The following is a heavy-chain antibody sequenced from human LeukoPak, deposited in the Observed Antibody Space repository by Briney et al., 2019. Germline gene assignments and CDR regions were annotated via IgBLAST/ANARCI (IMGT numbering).Heavy chain of an antibody. V-gene: IGHV4-38-2*02. Sequence: PSETLSLTCTVSGYSISSGFYWGWIRQPPGKGLEWIGSIYHSGSTYYNPSLKSRVTISVDTSKNQFSLKLSSVTAADTAVYYWARVAYCSGGSCYPLFDYWGQGTLVTVSS. D-gene: IGHD2-15*01. CDR1: GYSISSGFY. J-gene: IGHJ4*02. CDR2: IYHSGST. CDR3: ARVAYCSGGSCYPLFDY.